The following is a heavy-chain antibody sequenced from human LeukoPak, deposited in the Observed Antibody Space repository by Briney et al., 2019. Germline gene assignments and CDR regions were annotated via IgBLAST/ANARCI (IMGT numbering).Heavy chain of an antibody. D-gene: IGHD3-22*01. Sequence: ASVKVSCKASGYTFINYYLHWVRQAPGQGLEWMGIINPRGGSTNYAQKFQGRVTMTRDTSTSTVYMELSSLRSDDTAVYYCARDGRNYFDPGRKAFDIWGQGTMVTVSS. V-gene: IGHV1-46*01. CDR3: ARDGRNYFDPGRKAFDI. CDR1: GYTFINYY. J-gene: IGHJ3*02. CDR2: INPRGGST.